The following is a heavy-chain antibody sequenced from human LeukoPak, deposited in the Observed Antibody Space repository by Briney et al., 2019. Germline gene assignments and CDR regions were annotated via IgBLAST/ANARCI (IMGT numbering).Heavy chain of an antibody. D-gene: IGHD3-10*01. CDR3: ARAGNYYGSGSYYAKIDS. CDR1: GFTFSSDA. J-gene: IGHJ4*02. Sequence: GGSLRLSCAASGFTFSSDAMHWVRQDPGKGLEWVALISFDGINKYYADSVKGRFTISRDNSKNTPSLQMDSLRAEDTAVYYCARAGNYYGSGSYYAKIDSWGQGTLVTVSS. CDR2: ISFDGINK. V-gene: IGHV3-30*04.